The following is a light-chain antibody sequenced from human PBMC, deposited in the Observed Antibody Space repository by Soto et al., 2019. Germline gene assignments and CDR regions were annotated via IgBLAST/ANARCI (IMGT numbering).Light chain of an antibody. Sequence: DIQLTQSPSFLSASVGDRVTITFRASQGISSYLAWYQQKPGKAPKLLIYASSTLQSGVPSRFSGSGSGTEFTLTISSLQPEDFATYYCQQLNSYLLFTFGPGTKVDIK. CDR2: ASS. CDR3: QQLNSYLLFT. J-gene: IGKJ3*01. V-gene: IGKV1-9*01. CDR1: QGISSY.